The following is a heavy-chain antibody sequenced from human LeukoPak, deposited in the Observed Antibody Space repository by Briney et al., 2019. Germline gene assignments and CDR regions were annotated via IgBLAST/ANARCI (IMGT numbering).Heavy chain of an antibody. Sequence: AGGSLRLSRAASGFTVSSTYMSWVRQAPGKGLQWVSVIYSGGSTYYTDSVKGRFTISRDNSKNTLYLQMNSLRVEDTAVYYCAKDRRGGSYYAATLDIWGQGTMVTVSS. CDR1: GFTVSSTY. D-gene: IGHD1-26*01. CDR2: IYSGGST. CDR3: AKDRRGGSYYAATLDI. V-gene: IGHV3-66*02. J-gene: IGHJ3*02.